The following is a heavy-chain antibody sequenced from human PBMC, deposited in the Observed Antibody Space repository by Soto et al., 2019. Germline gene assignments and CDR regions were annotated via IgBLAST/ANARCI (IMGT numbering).Heavy chain of an antibody. Sequence: QVQLQESGPGLVKPSQTLSLTCTVSGGSISSGGYYWSWIRQHPGKGLEWIGYIDYSGSTYYNPSLNSRVTITLDTSKNKSSLKLSSVTAADTAVYYCARYFHSNYVSGMDVWGQGTTVTVSS. CDR3: ARYFHSNYVSGMDV. V-gene: IGHV4-31*03. J-gene: IGHJ6*02. CDR2: IDYSGST. D-gene: IGHD4-4*01. CDR1: GGSISSGGYY.